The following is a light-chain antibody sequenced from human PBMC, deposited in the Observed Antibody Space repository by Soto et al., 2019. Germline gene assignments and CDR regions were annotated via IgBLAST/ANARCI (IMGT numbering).Light chain of an antibody. V-gene: IGKV3-20*01. CDR3: QQYDRSPWT. Sequence: EIVLTQSPGTLSLSPGERATLSCRASQSVSSSFLDWHQQKPGQPPRLLIYGASSRATGIPDRFSGSGSGTDFTLTISRLEPEDFAVYYCQQYDRSPWTFGQGTKVQIK. CDR2: GAS. J-gene: IGKJ1*01. CDR1: QSVSSSF.